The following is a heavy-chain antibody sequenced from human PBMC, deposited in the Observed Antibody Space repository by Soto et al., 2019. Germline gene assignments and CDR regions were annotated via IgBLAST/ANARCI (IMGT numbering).Heavy chain of an antibody. J-gene: IGHJ5*01. CDR3: AKDIGPAPKNWFDS. CDR2: MSWGGASM. CDR1: GFIFGDYA. Sequence: GGSLRLSCAASGFIFGDYAMHWVRQGPGRGLEWVSGMSWGGASMYYADSVKGRFSISRDNAKGSLYLQMNNVRSEDTAIYYCAKDIGPAPKNWFDSWGQGALVTV. V-gene: IGHV3-9*01.